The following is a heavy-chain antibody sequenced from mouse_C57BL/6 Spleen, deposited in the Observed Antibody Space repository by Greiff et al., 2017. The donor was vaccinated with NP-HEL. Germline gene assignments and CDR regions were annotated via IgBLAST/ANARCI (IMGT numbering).Heavy chain of an antibody. CDR3: ARSDAMDY. J-gene: IGHJ4*01. CDR1: GYTFTSYW. Sequence: QVQLQQSGAELAKPGASVKLSCKASGYTFTSYWMHWVKQRPGQGLEWIGYINPSSGYTKYNQKFKDQATLTADKSSSTAYMQLSSLTYEDSAVYYCARSDAMDYWGQGTSVTVSS. V-gene: IGHV1-7*01. CDR2: INPSSGYT.